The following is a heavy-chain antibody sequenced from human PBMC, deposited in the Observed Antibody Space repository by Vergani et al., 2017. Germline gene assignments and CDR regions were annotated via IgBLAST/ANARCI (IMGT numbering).Heavy chain of an antibody. CDR1: GFTFRSYG. Sequence: VQLVESGGGVVQPGRSLRLSCAAPGFTFRSYGMHWVRQAPGKGLEWVAVISYDGSNKYYADSVKGRFTISRDNAKNTLYLQMNSLRAEDTAVYYCAKERGVYGDYYFDYWGQGTLVTVSS. J-gene: IGHJ4*02. V-gene: IGHV3-30*18. D-gene: IGHD4-17*01. CDR3: AKERGVYGDYYFDY. CDR2: ISYDGSNK.